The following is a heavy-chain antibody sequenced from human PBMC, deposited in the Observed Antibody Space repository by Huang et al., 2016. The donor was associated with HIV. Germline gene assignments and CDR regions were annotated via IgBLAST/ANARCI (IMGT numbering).Heavy chain of an antibody. J-gene: IGHJ4*02. CDR1: GFMFNIYS. D-gene: IGHD3-10*01. CDR3: ARDGLRGRLMTCSLDY. V-gene: IGHV3-48*01. Sequence: EVQLVESGGDLVQPGGSLRLSCSASGFMFNIYSMNWVRQAPGKGLEWVSYMSSGSTTIYYADSVKGRFTISRDNAKNSLYLQMNSLRAEDTAVYYCARDGLRGRLMTCSLDYWGQGTLVTVSS. CDR2: MSSGSTTI.